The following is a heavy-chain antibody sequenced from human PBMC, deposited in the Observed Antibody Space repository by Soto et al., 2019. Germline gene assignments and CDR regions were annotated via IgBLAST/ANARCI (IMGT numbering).Heavy chain of an antibody. V-gene: IGHV4-30-4*01. D-gene: IGHD2-15*01. CDR1: GGSISSGDYY. J-gene: IGHJ6*02. CDR2: IYYSGST. CDR3: ARDFVDCSGGSCYPPSGMDV. Sequence: QVQLQESGPGLVKPSQTLSLTCTVSGGSISSGDYYWSWIRQPPGKGLEWIGYIYYSGSTYYNPSLKSRVTISVDTSKNQFSLKLSSVTAADTAVYYCARDFVDCSGGSCYPPSGMDVWGQGTTVTVSS.